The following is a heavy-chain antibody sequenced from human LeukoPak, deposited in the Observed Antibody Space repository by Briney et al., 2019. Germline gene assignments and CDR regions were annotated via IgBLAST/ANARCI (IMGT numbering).Heavy chain of an antibody. V-gene: IGHV3-23*01. CDR3: AKDLEQQLVLGPGY. CDR1: GFTFSSYA. D-gene: IGHD6-13*01. Sequence: PGGSLRLSCAASGFTFSSYAMSWVRQAPGKGLEWVSAISGSGGSTYYADSVKGRFTISRDNSKNTLYLQMNSLRAEGTAVYYCAKDLEQQLVLGPGYWGQGTLVTVSS. J-gene: IGHJ4*02. CDR2: ISGSGGST.